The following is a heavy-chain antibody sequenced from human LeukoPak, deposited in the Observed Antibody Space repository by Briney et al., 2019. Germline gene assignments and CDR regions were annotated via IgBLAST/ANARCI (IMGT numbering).Heavy chain of an antibody. J-gene: IGHJ4*02. D-gene: IGHD6-19*01. V-gene: IGHV4-30-4*08. CDR3: ARLKQWLVSIDY. CDR1: GGSISSGDYY. Sequence: KSSETLSLTCTVSGGSISSGDYYWSWIRQPTGKGLEWIGYIYYSGSTYYNPSLKSRVTISVDTSKNQFSLKLSSVTAADTAVYYCARLKQWLVSIDYWGQGTLVTVSS. CDR2: IYYSGST.